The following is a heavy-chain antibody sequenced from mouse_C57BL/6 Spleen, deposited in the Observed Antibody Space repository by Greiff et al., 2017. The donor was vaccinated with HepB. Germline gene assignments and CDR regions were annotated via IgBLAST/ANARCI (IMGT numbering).Heavy chain of an antibody. CDR3: ARHARVYDSNAWFAY. CDR1: GFTFSDYY. Sequence: DVKLVESGGGLVQPGGSLKLSCAASGFTFSDYYMYWVRQTPEKRLEWVAYISNGGGSTYYPDTVKGRFTISRDNAKNTLYLQMSRLKSEDTAMYYCARHARVYDSNAWFAYWGQGTLVTVSA. V-gene: IGHV5-12*01. D-gene: IGHD2-4*01. J-gene: IGHJ3*01. CDR2: ISNGGGST.